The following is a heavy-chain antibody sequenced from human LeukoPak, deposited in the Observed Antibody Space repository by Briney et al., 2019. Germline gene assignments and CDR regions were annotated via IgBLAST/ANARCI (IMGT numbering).Heavy chain of an antibody. CDR3: ARDDNYDSSGYYLDY. CDR1: GFTFSSYS. CDR2: ISSSSSYI. V-gene: IGHV3-21*01. Sequence: GGSLRLSCAASGFTFSSYSMNWVRQAPGKGLEWVSSISSSSSYIYYADSVKGRFTISRDNAKNSLYLQMNSLRAEDTAVYYCARDDNYDSSGYYLDYWGQGTLVTVSS. D-gene: IGHD3-22*01. J-gene: IGHJ4*02.